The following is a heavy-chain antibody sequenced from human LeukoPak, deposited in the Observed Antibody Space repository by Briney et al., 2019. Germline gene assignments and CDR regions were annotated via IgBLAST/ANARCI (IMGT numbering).Heavy chain of an antibody. D-gene: IGHD7-27*01. J-gene: IGHJ4*02. CDR3: AREQLGIGLEY. CDR1: GFTFSSFW. CDR2: IKQDGSEK. Sequence: GGSLRLSCVASGFTFSSFWMSWVRQAPGKGLEWVANIKQDGSEKFHVDSVKGRFTISRDNAKNSLYLQMYSLRADDTSVYYCAREQLGIGLEYWGQGTLVSVSS. V-gene: IGHV3-7*01.